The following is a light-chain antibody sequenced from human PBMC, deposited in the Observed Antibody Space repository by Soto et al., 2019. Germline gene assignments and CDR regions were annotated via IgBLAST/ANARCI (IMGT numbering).Light chain of an antibody. Sequence: QSALTQPASVAGSPGQSITLPCTGTSSDVGGYKYVSWYQQHPGKAPKLMIYDVSYRPSGVSNRFSGSNSGNTASLTISGLQAEDEADYDCTSYTSSSTVDVFGTGTKLTVL. V-gene: IGLV2-14*01. CDR1: SSDVGGYKY. CDR3: TSYTSSSTVDV. J-gene: IGLJ1*01. CDR2: DVS.